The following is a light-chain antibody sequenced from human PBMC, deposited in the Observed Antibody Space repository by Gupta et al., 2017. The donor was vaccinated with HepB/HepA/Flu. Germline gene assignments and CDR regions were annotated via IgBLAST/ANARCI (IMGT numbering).Light chain of an antibody. CDR2: RNS. V-gene: IGLV1-47*01. J-gene: IGLJ2*01. CDR3: VAWDDSLSGLV. CDR1: SSNLGSNY. Sequence: QSVLTQPPSASGTPGQRVTISCSGSSSNLGSNYVYWYQQFPGRAPKLLIYRNSQRPSGVPDRFSGSKSGTSASLAISGLRSEDEADYYCVAWDDSLSGLVFGGGTKLTVL.